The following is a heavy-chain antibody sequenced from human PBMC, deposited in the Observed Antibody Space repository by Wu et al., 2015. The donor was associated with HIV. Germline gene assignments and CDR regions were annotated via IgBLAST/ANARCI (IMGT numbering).Heavy chain of an antibody. D-gene: IGHD7-27*01. CDR2: IIPIFGTA. Sequence: QVQLAQLGVEVRKPGASVKVSCKTSGYTFTNYDLSWVRQAPGQGLEWMGGIIPIFGTANYAQKFQGRVTITTDESTSTAYMELSSLRSEDTAVYYCAVATNWGNYYYYYMDVWGKGTTVTVSS. CDR3: AVATNWGNYYYYYMDV. J-gene: IGHJ6*03. V-gene: IGHV1-69*05. CDR1: GYTFTNYD.